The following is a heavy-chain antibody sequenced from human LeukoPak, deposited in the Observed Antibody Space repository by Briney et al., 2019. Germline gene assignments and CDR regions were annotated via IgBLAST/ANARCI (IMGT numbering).Heavy chain of an antibody. CDR1: GGSITDYY. CDR2: ISSSGNA. D-gene: IGHD1-26*01. Sequence: SETLSLTCTVSGGSITDYYWSWIRQPPGKGLEWIGYISSSGNANYSPSLKSRVTISLGTSKTQFSLKLCSVTAADKAVYFCARTTWERTPYLDYWGQGTLVTVSS. J-gene: IGHJ4*02. V-gene: IGHV4-59*01. CDR3: ARTTWERTPYLDY.